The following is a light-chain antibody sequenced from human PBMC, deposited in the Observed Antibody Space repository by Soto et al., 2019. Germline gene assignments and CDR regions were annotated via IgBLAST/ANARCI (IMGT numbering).Light chain of an antibody. V-gene: IGLV8-61*01. CDR1: SGSVSTSYY. CDR3: VLYMGSGIWV. Sequence: QTVVTQEPSFSVSPGGTVTLTCGLSSGSVSTSYYPSWYQQTPGQAPRKLIYSTNTRSSGVPDRFSGSILGNKAALTITGAQADDESDYYCVLYMGSGIWVFGGGTKVTVL. J-gene: IGLJ3*02. CDR2: STN.